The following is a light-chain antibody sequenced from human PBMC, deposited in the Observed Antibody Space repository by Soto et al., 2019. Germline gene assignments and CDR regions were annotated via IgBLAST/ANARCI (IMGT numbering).Light chain of an antibody. V-gene: IGKV3D-15*01. CDR3: QQYNNWPWT. CDR2: GAS. CDR1: QSIRDT. Sequence: EIVMTQSPATLSVSPGGRATLSCRASQSIRDTLAWYEQKPGQAPRLLIYGASTRETGFPARFSGSGSGTDFTLTISSLQSEDFAVYYCQQYNNWPWTFGQGTKV. J-gene: IGKJ1*01.